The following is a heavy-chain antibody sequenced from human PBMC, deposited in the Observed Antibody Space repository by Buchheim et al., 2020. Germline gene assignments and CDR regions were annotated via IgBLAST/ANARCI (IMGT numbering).Heavy chain of an antibody. D-gene: IGHD2-2*01. CDR2: ISGSGGST. CDR1: GFTFSSYT. Sequence: EVQLLESGGGLVQPGGSLRLSCAASGFTFSSYTMNWVRQAPGKGLEWVSTISGSGGSTYYADSVKGRVNISRGNSKNKLELQMNSLRAEDTAVYYCANVGFCSSTSCDYWGQG. CDR3: ANVGFCSSTSCDY. V-gene: IGHV3-23*01. J-gene: IGHJ4*02.